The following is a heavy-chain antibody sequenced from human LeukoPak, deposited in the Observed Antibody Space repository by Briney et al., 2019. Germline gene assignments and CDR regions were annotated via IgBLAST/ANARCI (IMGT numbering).Heavy chain of an antibody. CDR3: AQAAISGVVISFDY. CDR1: GFTFANYA. V-gene: IGHV3-23*01. J-gene: IGHJ4*02. D-gene: IGHD3-3*01. CDR2: ISASGGNT. Sequence: PGGSLRLSCAASGFTFANYAMNWVRQAPGKGLEWVSTISASGGNTYYADSVKGRFTFSRDNSENTLYLQMNSLRAEDTAVYYCAQAAISGVVISFDYWGQGTLVTVSS.